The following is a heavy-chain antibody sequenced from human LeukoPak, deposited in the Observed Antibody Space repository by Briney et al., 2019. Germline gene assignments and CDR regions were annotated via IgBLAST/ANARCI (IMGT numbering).Heavy chain of an antibody. Sequence: GGSLRLSCSVSGFTLSNYAMHWVRQAPGKGLEWVSLISGGSGNTYYVDSVKGRFTISRDNSKNTLYVQMTSLRAEDTAIYYCAKGSDYYGSVTSKKTDWGQGTLVTVSS. D-gene: IGHD3-10*01. CDR3: AKGSDYYGSVTSKKTD. J-gene: IGHJ4*02. CDR2: ISGGSGNT. V-gene: IGHV3-23*01. CDR1: GFTLSNYA.